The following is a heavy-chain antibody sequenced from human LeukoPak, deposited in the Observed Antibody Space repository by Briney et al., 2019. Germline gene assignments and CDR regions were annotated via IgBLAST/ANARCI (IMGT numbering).Heavy chain of an antibody. J-gene: IGHJ3*02. V-gene: IGHV4-38-2*01. CDR3: VRTQGGTAFDI. CDR2: IYHSGST. Sequence: SETLSLTCAVSGFSISSGYYWGWFRQPPGKGLEWIANIYHSGSTYYNPSLKSRITISVDTSKNQFSLKLSSLAAADTAVYYCVRTQGGTAFDIWGQGTMVTVSS. CDR1: GFSISSGYY. D-gene: IGHD1-26*01.